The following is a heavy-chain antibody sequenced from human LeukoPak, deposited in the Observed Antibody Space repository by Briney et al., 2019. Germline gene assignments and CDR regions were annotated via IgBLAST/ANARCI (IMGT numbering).Heavy chain of an antibody. D-gene: IGHD4-17*01. CDR3: AREGVHDYGDYGGIFDY. CDR1: GGTFSSYA. Sequence: GASVTVSCKASGGTFSSYAISWVRQAPGQGLEWMGGIIPIFGTANYAQKFQGRVTITADKSTSTAYMELSSLRSEDTAVYYCAREGVHDYGDYGGIFDYWGQGTLVTVSS. V-gene: IGHV1-69*06. CDR2: IIPIFGTA. J-gene: IGHJ4*02.